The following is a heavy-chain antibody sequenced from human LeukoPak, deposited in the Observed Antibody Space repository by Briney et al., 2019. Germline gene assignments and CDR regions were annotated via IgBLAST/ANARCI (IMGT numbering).Heavy chain of an antibody. V-gene: IGHV3-73*01. CDR2: VKSKANSYAT. CDR3: TIDSK. D-gene: IGHD2-21*01. Sequence: GGSLKLSCAASGFTFSGSSMHWVRQASGKGLEWVGRVKSKANSYATAYAASVKGRFTISRDDSENTAYLQMNSLKTEDTAVYYCTIDSKWGQGTQVTVSS. J-gene: IGHJ4*02. CDR1: GFTFSGSS.